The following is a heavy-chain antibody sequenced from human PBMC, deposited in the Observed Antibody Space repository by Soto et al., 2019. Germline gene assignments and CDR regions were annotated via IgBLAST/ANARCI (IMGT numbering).Heavy chain of an antibody. V-gene: IGHV3-23*01. J-gene: IGHJ3*02. CDR1: GFTFSSYA. D-gene: IGHD3-22*01. CDR2: ISGSGGST. Sequence: VQLLESGGGLVQPGGSLRLSCAASGFTFSSYAMSWVRQAPGKGLEWVSAISGSGGSTYYADSVKGRFTISRDNSKNTLYLQMNSLRAEDTAVYYCAKGRDYYYDSSGYYFGPFDIWGQGTMVTVSS. CDR3: AKGRDYYYDSSGYYFGPFDI.